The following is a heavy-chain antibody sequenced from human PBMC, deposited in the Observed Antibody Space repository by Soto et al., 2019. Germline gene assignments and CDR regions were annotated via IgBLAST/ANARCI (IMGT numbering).Heavy chain of an antibody. D-gene: IGHD3-22*01. V-gene: IGHV4-59*01. CDR3: ARTISSGYRYYYYYYMDV. CDR1: GGSISSYY. J-gene: IGHJ6*03. Sequence: PSETLSLTCTVSGGSISSYYWSWIRQPPGKRLEWIGYIYYSGSTNYNPSLKSRVTISVDTSKNQFSLKLSSVTAADTAVYYCARTISSGYRYYYYYYMDVWGKGTTVTVSS. CDR2: IYYSGST.